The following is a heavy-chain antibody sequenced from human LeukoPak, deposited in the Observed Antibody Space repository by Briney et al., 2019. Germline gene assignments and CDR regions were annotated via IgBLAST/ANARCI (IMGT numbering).Heavy chain of an antibody. CDR3: ARDSYRYCSSTSCQRFDY. V-gene: IGHV4-4*07. CDR2: IYTSGST. D-gene: IGHD2-2*01. CDR1: GGSISGYH. J-gene: IGHJ4*02. Sequence: SETLSLTCTVSGGSISGYHWSWIRQPAGKGLEWIGRIYTSGSTNYNPSLKSRVTMSVDTSKNQFSLKLSSVTAADTAVYYCARDSYRYCSSTSCQRFDYWGQGTLVTVSS.